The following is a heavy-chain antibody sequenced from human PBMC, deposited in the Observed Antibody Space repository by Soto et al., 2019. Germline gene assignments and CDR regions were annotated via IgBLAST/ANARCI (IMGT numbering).Heavy chain of an antibody. CDR3: ARALYYYDSSGYYDNYFDY. Sequence: EVQLVESGGGLVQPGGSLRLSCAASGFTFSSYWMSWVRQAPGKGLEWVANIKQDGSEKYYVDSVKGRFTISRDNAKNALYLQMNSLRDEDTAVYYCARALYYYDSSGYYDNYFDYWGQGTLVTVSS. D-gene: IGHD3-22*01. CDR1: GFTFSSYW. J-gene: IGHJ4*02. V-gene: IGHV3-7*03. CDR2: IKQDGSEK.